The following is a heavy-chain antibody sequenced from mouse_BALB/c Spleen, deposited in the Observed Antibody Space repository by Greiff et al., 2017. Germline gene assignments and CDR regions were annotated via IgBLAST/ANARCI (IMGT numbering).Heavy chain of an antibody. CDR2: INSNGGST. D-gene: IGHD1-1*01. Sequence: EVMLVESGGGLVKLGGSLKLSCAASGFTFSSYYMSWVRQTPEKRLELVAAINSNGGSTYYPDSVKGRFTISRDNAKNTLYLQMSSLKSEDTAMYYCARHYGSSYVDYWGQGTTLTVSS. J-gene: IGHJ2*01. CDR3: ARHYGSSYVDY. V-gene: IGHV5-6-2*01. CDR1: GFTFSSYY.